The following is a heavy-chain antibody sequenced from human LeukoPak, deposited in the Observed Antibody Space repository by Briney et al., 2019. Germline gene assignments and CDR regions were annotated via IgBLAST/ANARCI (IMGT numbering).Heavy chain of an antibody. CDR1: GFTFSSYS. V-gene: IGHV3-48*01. Sequence: GGSLRLSCAASGFTFSSYSMNWVRQAPGKGLEWVSYISSSSSTIYYADSVKGRFTISRDNAKNSLYLQMNSLRAEDTAVYYCARDHTYYYDSSGYYLRVLDYWGQGTLVTVSS. CDR3: ARDHTYYYDSSGYYLRVLDY. CDR2: ISSSSSTI. J-gene: IGHJ4*02. D-gene: IGHD3-22*01.